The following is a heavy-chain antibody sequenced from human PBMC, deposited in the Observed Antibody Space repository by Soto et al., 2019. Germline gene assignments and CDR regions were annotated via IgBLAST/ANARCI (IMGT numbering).Heavy chain of an antibody. CDR2: IIPIFGTA. J-gene: IGHJ4*02. Sequence: GASVKVSCKASGGTLSSYAISWVRQAPGQELEWMGGIIPIFGTANYAQKFQGRVTITADESTSTAYMELSSLRSEDTAAYYCARSIAARLDYFDYWGQGTLVTVSS. V-gene: IGHV1-69*13. D-gene: IGHD6-6*01. CDR3: ARSIAARLDYFDY. CDR1: GGTLSSYA.